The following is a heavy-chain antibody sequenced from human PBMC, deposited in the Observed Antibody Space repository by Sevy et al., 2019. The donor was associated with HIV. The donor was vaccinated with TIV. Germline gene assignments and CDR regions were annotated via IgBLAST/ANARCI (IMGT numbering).Heavy chain of an antibody. CDR2: INHSGST. Sequence: SETLSLTCAVYGGSFSGYYWSWIRQPPGKGLEWIGEINHSGSTNYNPSLKSRVTISVDTSKNQFSLKLSSVTAADTAVYYCARGISDDYGDLAINDYWGQGTLVTVSS. J-gene: IGHJ4*02. CDR1: GGSFSGYY. D-gene: IGHD4-17*01. V-gene: IGHV4-34*01. CDR3: ARGISDDYGDLAINDY.